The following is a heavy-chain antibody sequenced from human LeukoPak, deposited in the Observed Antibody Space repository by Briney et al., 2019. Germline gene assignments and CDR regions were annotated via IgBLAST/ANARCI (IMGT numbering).Heavy chain of an antibody. D-gene: IGHD3-10*01. CDR3: ARGRDFGD. J-gene: IGHJ4*02. V-gene: IGHV4-34*01. CDR2: INHSGST. CDR1: GGSFSGYY. Sequence: SETLSLTCAVYGGSFSGYYWSWIRQPPGKGLEWIGEINHSGSTNYNPSLKSRVTISVDTSKNQFSLKLSSVTAADTAVHYCARGRDFGDWGQGTLVTVSS.